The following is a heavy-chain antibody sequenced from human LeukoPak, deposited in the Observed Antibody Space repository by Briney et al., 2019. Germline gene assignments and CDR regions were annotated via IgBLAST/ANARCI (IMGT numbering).Heavy chain of an antibody. V-gene: IGHV3-9*01. CDR3: AKDKTLGSSVWYDYFDY. D-gene: IGHD6-19*01. Sequence: SGGSLRLSCAASGFTFDDYAMHWVRQAPGKGLEWVSGISWNSGSIGYADSVKGRFTISRDNAKNSLYLQMNSLRAEDTALYYCAKDKTLGSSVWYDYFDYWGQGTLVTVSS. CDR1: GFTFDDYA. CDR2: ISWNSGSI. J-gene: IGHJ4*02.